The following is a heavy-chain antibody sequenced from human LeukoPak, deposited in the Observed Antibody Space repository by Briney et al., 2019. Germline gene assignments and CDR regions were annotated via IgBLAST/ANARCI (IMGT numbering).Heavy chain of an antibody. CDR3: ARHYSSTWCHGLRDSAGPDY. V-gene: IGHV5-51*01. Sequence: GDSLLTSCHSSGYIFSIYWLALVRQMPGRGLEWMWIIYPGDSDTRYSPSFQGQVTISADKSISTAYLQCSSLKASDTAMYYCARHYSSTWCHGLRDSAGPDYWGQRTLVTVSS. CDR2: IYPGDSDT. CDR1: GYIFSIYW. J-gene: IGHJ4*02. D-gene: IGHD6-13*01.